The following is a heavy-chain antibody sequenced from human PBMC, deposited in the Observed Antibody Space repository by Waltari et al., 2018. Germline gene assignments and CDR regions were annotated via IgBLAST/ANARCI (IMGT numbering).Heavy chain of an antibody. V-gene: IGHV1-8*01. J-gene: IGHJ4*02. CDR3: ARGDMIVYDY. Sequence: QVQLVQSGAEVKKPGASVKVSCKASGYTFPSYDINWVRQATGQGLEWMGWMKPNSGNTGCAQRCQSRGTMTRNTSISTAYMELSSLRSEDTAVYYCARGDMIVYDYWGQGTLVTVSS. D-gene: IGHD3-22*01. CDR2: MKPNSGNT. CDR1: GYTFPSYD.